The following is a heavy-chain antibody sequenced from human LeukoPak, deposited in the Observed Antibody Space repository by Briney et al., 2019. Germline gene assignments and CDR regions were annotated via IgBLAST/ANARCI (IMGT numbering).Heavy chain of an antibody. CDR1: GGSISSSSYY. Sequence: PSETLSLTCTVSGGSISSSSYYWGWIRQPPGKGLEWIGSIYYSGSTYYNPSLKSRVTISVDTSKNQFSLKLSSVTAADTAVYYCAKAVAGPKAQFDYWGQGTLVTVSS. V-gene: IGHV4-39*07. D-gene: IGHD6-19*01. CDR2: IYYSGST. CDR3: AKAVAGPKAQFDY. J-gene: IGHJ4*02.